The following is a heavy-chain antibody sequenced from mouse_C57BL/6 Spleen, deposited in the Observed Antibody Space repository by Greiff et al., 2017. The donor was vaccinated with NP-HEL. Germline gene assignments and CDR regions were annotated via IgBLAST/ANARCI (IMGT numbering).Heavy chain of an antibody. CDR2: IDPSDSYT. CDR3: ARTRESSYFDY. J-gene: IGHJ2*01. CDR1: GYTFTSYW. D-gene: IGHD1-1*01. Sequence: VQLQQPGAELVRPGTSVKLSCKASGYTFTSYWMHWVKQRPGQGLEWIGVIDPSDSYTNYNQKFKGKATLTVDTSSSTAYMQLSSLTSEDSAVYYCARTRESSYFDYWGQGTTLTVSS. V-gene: IGHV1-59*01.